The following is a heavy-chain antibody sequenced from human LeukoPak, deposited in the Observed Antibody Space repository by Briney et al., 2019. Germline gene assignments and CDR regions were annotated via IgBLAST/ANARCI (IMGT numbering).Heavy chain of an antibody. Sequence: PGGSLRLSCAASRFTFSSFAMSWVRQVPGKGLEWVSAISGSGGSTYYADSVKGRFTISRDNSKNTLYLQMNSLRVEDTAVYYCAKGHSLYGSGSFMDVWGKGTTATVSS. CDR2: ISGSGGST. J-gene: IGHJ6*03. D-gene: IGHD3-10*01. CDR1: RFTFSSFA. CDR3: AKGHSLYGSGSFMDV. V-gene: IGHV3-23*01.